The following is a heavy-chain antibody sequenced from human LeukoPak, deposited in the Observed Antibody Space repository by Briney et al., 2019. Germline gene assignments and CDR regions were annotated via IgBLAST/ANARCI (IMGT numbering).Heavy chain of an antibody. CDR2: FDPEDGET. J-gene: IGHJ4*02. Sequence: EASVKVSCKVSGYTLTELSMHWVRQAPGKGLEWMGGFDPEDGETIYAQKFQGRVTMTRDMSTSTVYMEPSSLRSEDTAVYYCAREGLDSSSSGYFDYWGQGTLVTVSS. CDR3: AREGLDSSSSGYFDY. D-gene: IGHD6-6*01. V-gene: IGHV1-24*01. CDR1: GYTLTELS.